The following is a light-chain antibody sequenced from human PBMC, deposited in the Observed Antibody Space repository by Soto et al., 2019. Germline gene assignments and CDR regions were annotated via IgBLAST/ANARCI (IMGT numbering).Light chain of an antibody. CDR2: GAS. J-gene: IGKJ3*01. Sequence: EIVLTQSPGTLSLSPGERATLSCMASQTVTNNYLAWYQQKPGQAPRLLIYGASSRATGIPDRFSGSGSGTDFNLTIRRLEPEDFAVYYCQQYGSSPRFTFGPGTKVDIK. CDR3: QQYGSSPRFT. CDR1: QTVTNNY. V-gene: IGKV3-20*01.